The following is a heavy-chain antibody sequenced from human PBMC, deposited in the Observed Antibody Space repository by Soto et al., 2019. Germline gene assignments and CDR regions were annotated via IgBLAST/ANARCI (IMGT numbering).Heavy chain of an antibody. J-gene: IGHJ4*02. CDR2: ISPKSGGT. CDR3: ARPPGYISDWYYFDL. V-gene: IGHV1-2*02. Sequence: QVQLVQSGAEVKKPGASVKVSCEASGYSFIDYYIHWVRQAPGQGFEWMGRISPKSGGTNYAQKFEGRVTMTWDTSLNTAYMELSSLISEDTAVYYCARPPGYISDWYYFDLWGQGIRVTVSS. D-gene: IGHD3-9*01. CDR1: GYSFIDYY.